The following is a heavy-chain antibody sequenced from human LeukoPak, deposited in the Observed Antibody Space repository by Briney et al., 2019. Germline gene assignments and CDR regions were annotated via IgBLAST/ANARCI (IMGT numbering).Heavy chain of an antibody. J-gene: IGHJ4*02. V-gene: IGHV3-74*01. CDR3: ARAAPGLHFDY. CDR1: GFTFSSYW. Sequence: PGGSLRLSCAASGFTFSSYWMHWVRQAPGKGLVWVSRINTQGSSTSYADSVKGRFTISRDNAKNTLYLQMNSLRAEDTAVYYCARAAPGLHFDYWGQGTLVTASS. CDR2: INTQGSST. D-gene: IGHD3-10*01.